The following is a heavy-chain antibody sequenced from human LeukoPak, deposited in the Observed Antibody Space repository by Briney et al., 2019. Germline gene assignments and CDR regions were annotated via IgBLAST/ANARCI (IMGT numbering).Heavy chain of an antibody. D-gene: IGHD3-22*01. V-gene: IGHV3-23*01. Sequence: GGSLRLSCAASGFTFSSYRMSWVRQAPGKELEWVSAISGSGGSTYYADSVKGRFTISRDNSKNTLYLQMNSLRAEDTAVYYCAKEKDYYDSSGYGYWGQGTLVTVSS. CDR2: ISGSGGST. CDR3: AKEKDYYDSSGYGY. CDR1: GFTFSSYR. J-gene: IGHJ4*02.